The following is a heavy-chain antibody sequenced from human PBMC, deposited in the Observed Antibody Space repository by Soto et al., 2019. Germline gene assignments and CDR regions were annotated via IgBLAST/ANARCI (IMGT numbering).Heavy chain of an antibody. J-gene: IGHJ6*02. CDR3: ARYISKFRYYYYDMYV. V-gene: IGHV5-51*01. D-gene: IGHD4-4*01. CDR2: IYPGDSDT. CDR1: GYTFTDYW. Sequence: VEALKISCKGPGYTFTDYWIGWVGGLPGKGLEWMGIIYPGDSDTRYSPSFQGHVTITVDKSTSTAYLQWNTLKASDTAMYYCARYISKFRYYYYDMYVWAQGTMVTVSX.